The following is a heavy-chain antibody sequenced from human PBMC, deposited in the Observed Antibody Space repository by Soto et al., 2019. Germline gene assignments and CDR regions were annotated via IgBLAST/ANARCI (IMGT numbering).Heavy chain of an antibody. Sequence: PGESLKSSCSGSGYDFNTNWFGWVRQLPGKGLEWVGIMYPGDSDTRYNPSLQGHVTLSADVTVSTAFLQWRSLKTSDTGMYFCARLPRDCNKTSCYYADHWGHGTQVTVSS. CDR2: MYPGDSDT. J-gene: IGHJ4*01. CDR1: GYDFNTNW. CDR3: ARLPRDCNKTSCYYADH. D-gene: IGHD2-2*01. V-gene: IGHV5-51*01.